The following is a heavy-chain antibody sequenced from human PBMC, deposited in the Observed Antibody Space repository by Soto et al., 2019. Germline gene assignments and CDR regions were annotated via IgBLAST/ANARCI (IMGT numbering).Heavy chain of an antibody. J-gene: IGHJ5*02. CDR2: IGTLHDT. Sequence: EVQLVESGGGSVQPGGSLGLSCAASGFTFSASDMHWVRQTTGGGLEWVAAIGTLHDTYYPDSVKGRFTISRDNARNSLNLQMNSLRAGDTGVYYCAKQASYWHGGGGWLDPWGQETLVTVSS. CDR1: GFTFSASD. V-gene: IGHV3-13*01. D-gene: IGHD2-8*02. CDR3: AKQASYWHGGGGWLDP.